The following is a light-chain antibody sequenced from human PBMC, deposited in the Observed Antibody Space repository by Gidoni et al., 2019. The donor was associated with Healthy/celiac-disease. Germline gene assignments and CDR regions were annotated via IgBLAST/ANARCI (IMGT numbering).Light chain of an antibody. V-gene: IGKV1-5*03. CDR2: KAS. CDR3: QQYNSYSRLFT. CDR1: QSISSW. J-gene: IGKJ3*01. Sequence: DIQMTQSPSTLSASVGDRVTITCRASQSISSWLAWYQQKPGKAPKLLIYKASSLESGVPSRFSGSGSGTEFTLTISSLQPDDFATYYCQQYNSYSRLFTFGPGTKVNIQ.